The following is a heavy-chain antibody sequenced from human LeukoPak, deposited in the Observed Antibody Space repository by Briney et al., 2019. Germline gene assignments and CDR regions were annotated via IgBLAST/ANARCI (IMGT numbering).Heavy chain of an antibody. CDR3: ARGKWELLSHYWCFDL. CDR1: GDSVSSNSAA. CDR2: TYYRSKWYN. Sequence: SQTLSLTCAVSGDSVSSNSAAWNWIRQSPSRGLEWLGRTYYRSKWYNDYAVSVKSRITINPDTSKNQFSLQLNSVTPEDTAVYYCARGKWELLSHYWCFDLWGRGTLVTVSS. V-gene: IGHV6-1*01. J-gene: IGHJ2*01. D-gene: IGHD1-26*01.